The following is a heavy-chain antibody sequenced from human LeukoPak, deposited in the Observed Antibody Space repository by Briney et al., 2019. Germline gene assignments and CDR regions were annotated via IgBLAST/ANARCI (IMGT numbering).Heavy chain of an antibody. CDR1: RFSFSTFA. CDR3: ARDGLWPFDY. J-gene: IGHJ4*02. Sequence: PGGSLRLSCAASRFSFSTFAMSWVRQAPGKGLEWVANIKQDGSEKYYVDSVKGRFTISRDNAKNSLYLQMNSLRAEDTAVYYCARDGLWPFDYWGQGTLVTVSS. V-gene: IGHV3-7*01. CDR2: IKQDGSEK.